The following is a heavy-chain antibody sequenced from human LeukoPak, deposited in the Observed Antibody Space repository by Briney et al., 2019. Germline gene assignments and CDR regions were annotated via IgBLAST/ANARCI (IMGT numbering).Heavy chain of an antibody. Sequence: GGSLRLSCAASGFTFSSYAMNWVRQAPGKGLEWVSYISSSSSTIYYADSVKGRFTISRDNAKNSLYLQMNSLRAEDTAVYYCARETYGSGSYYPGGAFDIWGQGTMVTVSS. D-gene: IGHD3-10*01. CDR1: GFTFSSYA. V-gene: IGHV3-48*04. J-gene: IGHJ3*02. CDR2: ISSSSSTI. CDR3: ARETYGSGSYYPGGAFDI.